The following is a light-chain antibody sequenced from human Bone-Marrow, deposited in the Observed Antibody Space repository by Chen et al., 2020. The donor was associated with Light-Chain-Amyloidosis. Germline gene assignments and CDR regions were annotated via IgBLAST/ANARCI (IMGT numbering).Light chain of an antibody. CDR1: SGTISSNY. CDR3: QSYDNNYSVV. J-gene: IGLJ2*01. V-gene: IGLV6-57*04. CDR2: EDN. Sequence: NFMLTQPHSVSESPWKTVTISCTRSSGTISSNYVHWYQQRPGSAPIMVIYEDNQRPSGVPDRFSGSSDSSSNSASLTSSALKTDDEADYYCQSYDNNYSVVFGGGTKLTVL.